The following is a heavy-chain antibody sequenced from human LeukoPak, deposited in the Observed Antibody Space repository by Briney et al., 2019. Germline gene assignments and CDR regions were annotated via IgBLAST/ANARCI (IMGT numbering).Heavy chain of an antibody. CDR1: GFTFDGYG. Sequence: PGGSLRLSCAASGFTFDGYGMSWVRQAPGKGLEWVSGINWNGGSTGYADSVKGRFTISRDNAKNSLYLQMNSLRAEDTALYYCARDHPTMVRGVIIDYYYYMDVWGKGTTVTVSS. J-gene: IGHJ6*03. CDR2: INWNGGST. D-gene: IGHD3-10*01. CDR3: ARDHPTMVRGVIIDYYYYMDV. V-gene: IGHV3-20*04.